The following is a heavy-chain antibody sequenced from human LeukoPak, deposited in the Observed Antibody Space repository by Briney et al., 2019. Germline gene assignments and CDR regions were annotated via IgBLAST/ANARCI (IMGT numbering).Heavy chain of an antibody. Sequence: PSQTLSLTCTVSGGSISSGGYYWSWTRQHPGKGLEWIGYIYYSGSTYYNPSLKSRVTISVDTSKNQFSLKLSSVTAADTAVYYCARHYGDYDDAFDIWGQGTMVTVSS. D-gene: IGHD4-17*01. CDR2: IYYSGST. V-gene: IGHV4-31*03. CDR1: GGSISSGGYY. J-gene: IGHJ3*02. CDR3: ARHYGDYDDAFDI.